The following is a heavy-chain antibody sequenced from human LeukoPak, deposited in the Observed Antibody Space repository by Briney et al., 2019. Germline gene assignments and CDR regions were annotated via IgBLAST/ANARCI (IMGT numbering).Heavy chain of an antibody. V-gene: IGHV1-69*01. CDR3: AREVLSMVRGVIPKEAWGWFDP. CDR2: IIPIFVTS. D-gene: IGHD3-10*01. Sequence: ASVKVSCKASGGTFSNYAINWVRQAPGQGLEWVGGIIPIFVTSNSAQMFQGRVNFTADESTTTVYMELSGLRFDDTAVYYCAREVLSMVRGVIPKEAWGWFDPWGQGTLVTVSS. J-gene: IGHJ5*02. CDR1: GGTFSNYA.